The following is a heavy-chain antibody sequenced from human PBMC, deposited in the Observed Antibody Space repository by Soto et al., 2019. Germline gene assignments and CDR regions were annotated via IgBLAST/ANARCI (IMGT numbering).Heavy chain of an antibody. Sequence: PGGSLRLSCAASGFTFSSYSMNWVRQAPGKGLEWVSSISSSSSYIYYADSVRGRFTISRDNAKNSLYLQMNSLRAEDTAVYYCARDPSYSGSCYPDYWGQGTLVTVSS. CDR2: ISSSSSYI. V-gene: IGHV3-21*01. CDR3: ARDPSYSGSCYPDY. CDR1: GFTFSSYS. D-gene: IGHD1-26*01. J-gene: IGHJ4*02.